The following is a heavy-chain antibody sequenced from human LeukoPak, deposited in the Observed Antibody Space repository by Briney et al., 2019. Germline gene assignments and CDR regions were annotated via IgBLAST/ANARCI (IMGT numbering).Heavy chain of an antibody. CDR1: GYTFTGYY. CDR3: ARDIVVVPAAHRGVDY. D-gene: IGHD2-2*01. Sequence: ASVKVSCKASGYTFTGYYMHWVRQAPGQGLEWMGWINPNSGGTNYAQKFQGRVTMTRDTSISTAYMELSRLRSDDTAVYYCARDIVVVPAAHRGVDYWGQETLVTVSS. V-gene: IGHV1-2*02. J-gene: IGHJ4*02. CDR2: INPNSGGT.